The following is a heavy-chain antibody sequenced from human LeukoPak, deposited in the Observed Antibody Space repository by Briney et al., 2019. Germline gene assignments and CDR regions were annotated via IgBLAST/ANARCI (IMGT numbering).Heavy chain of an antibody. CDR2: ISRSGTTI. V-gene: IGHV3-11*01. Sequence: GGSLRLSCAASGFTFSDYYINWFRQAPGKGLEWVSYISRSGTTIYYADSVKGRFTISRDNAKNSLYLQMNSLRAEDTAVYYCARAPDYGDYPGYGMDVWGQGTTVTVSS. CDR3: ARAPDYGDYPGYGMDV. D-gene: IGHD4-17*01. J-gene: IGHJ6*02. CDR1: GFTFSDYY.